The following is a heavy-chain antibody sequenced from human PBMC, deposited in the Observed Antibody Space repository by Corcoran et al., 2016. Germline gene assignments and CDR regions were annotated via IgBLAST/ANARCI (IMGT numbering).Heavy chain of an antibody. D-gene: IGHD6-19*01. J-gene: IGHJ4*02. V-gene: IGHV4-39*01. CDR1: GGSISSSSYY. CDR3: ARSLSSLLLD. Sequence: QLQLQESGPGLVKPSETLSLTCTVSGGSISSSSYYWGWIRQPPGKGLEWIGGIYYSGSTYYNPSLKSRVTISVDTSKNQFSLKLSSVTAAGTAVYYCARSLSSLLLDWGQGTLVTVSS. CDR2: IYYSGST.